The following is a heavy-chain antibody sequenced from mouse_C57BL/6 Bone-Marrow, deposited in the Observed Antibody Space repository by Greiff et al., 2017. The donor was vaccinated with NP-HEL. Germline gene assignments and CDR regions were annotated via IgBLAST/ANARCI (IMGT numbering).Heavy chain of an antibody. Sequence: VQLQQSGPGLVKPSQSLSLTCSVTGYSITSGYYWNWIRQFPGNKLEWMGYISYDGSNNYNPSLKNRISITRDTSKNQFFLKLNSVTTEDTATYYCARGEGGSPLFDYWGQGTTLTVSS. D-gene: IGHD1-1*02. CDR2: ISYDGSN. CDR1: GYSITSGYY. J-gene: IGHJ2*01. CDR3: ARGEGGSPLFDY. V-gene: IGHV3-6*01.